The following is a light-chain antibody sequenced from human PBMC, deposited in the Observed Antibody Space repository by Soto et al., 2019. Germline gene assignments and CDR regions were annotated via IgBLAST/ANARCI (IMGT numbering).Light chain of an antibody. CDR1: QTVYSF. CDR2: DSS. V-gene: IGKV3-11*01. J-gene: IGKJ4*01. Sequence: EIVLTQSPATLSLSPGESATLSCRASQTVYSFLAWYQHKPGQAPRLLIYDSSNRATDIPARFSGSGSGTDFTLPISSLEPEDFAVYYCQQRSDWPTFGGGTKVDIK. CDR3: QQRSDWPT.